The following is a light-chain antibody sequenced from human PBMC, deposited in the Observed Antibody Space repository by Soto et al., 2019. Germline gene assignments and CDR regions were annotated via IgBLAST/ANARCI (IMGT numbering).Light chain of an antibody. V-gene: IGKV3-20*01. Sequence: EIVLTQSPGTLSLSPGERATLSCRASETVDGSYLAWYQQKPGQDPRLLIHGASTRATGIADRFSGSGSGTDFTLTISRLEPEDFAVYYWQLYGTSPKTFGQGTKVEI. J-gene: IGKJ1*01. CDR1: ETVDGSY. CDR3: QLYGTSPKT. CDR2: GAS.